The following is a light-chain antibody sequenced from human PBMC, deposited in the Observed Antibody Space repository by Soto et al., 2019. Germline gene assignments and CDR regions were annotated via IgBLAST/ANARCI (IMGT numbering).Light chain of an antibody. CDR3: CSYTSSSTLVV. CDR2: DVS. J-gene: IGLJ2*01. V-gene: IGLV2-14*01. Sequence: QSALTQPASVSGSPGQSITISCTGTRSDVGGYNYVSWYQQHPGKAPKLIIYDVSNRPSGVSNRFSGSKSGNTASLTIYGLQAEYEADYYCCSYTSSSTLVVFGGGTQLTVL. CDR1: RSDVGGYNY.